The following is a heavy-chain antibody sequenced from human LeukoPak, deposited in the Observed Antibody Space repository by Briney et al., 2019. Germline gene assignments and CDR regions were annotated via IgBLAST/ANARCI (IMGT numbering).Heavy chain of an antibody. V-gene: IGHV4-59*01. Sequence: SGTLSLTCIVSGGSISSYYWSWIRQPPGKGLEWIGYIYYSGSTNYNPSLKSRVTISVDTSKNQFSLKLSSVTAADTAVYYCARDGYYDSSGYLDFQHWGQGTLVTVSS. D-gene: IGHD3-22*01. J-gene: IGHJ1*01. CDR1: GGSISSYY. CDR3: ARDGYYDSSGYLDFQH. CDR2: IYYSGST.